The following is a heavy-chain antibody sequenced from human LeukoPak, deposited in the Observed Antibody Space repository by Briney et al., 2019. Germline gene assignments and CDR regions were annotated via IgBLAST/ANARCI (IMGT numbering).Heavy chain of an antibody. CDR3: APSIVGATTGVS. CDR1: GYSFTSYW. CDR2: IDPSDSYT. J-gene: IGHJ4*02. Sequence: GESLEISCKGSGYSFTSYWISWVRQMPGKGLEWMGRIDPSDSYTNYSPSFQGHVTISADKSISTAYLQWRSLKASDTAMYYCAPSIVGATTGVSWGQGTLVTVSS. D-gene: IGHD1-26*01. V-gene: IGHV5-10-1*01.